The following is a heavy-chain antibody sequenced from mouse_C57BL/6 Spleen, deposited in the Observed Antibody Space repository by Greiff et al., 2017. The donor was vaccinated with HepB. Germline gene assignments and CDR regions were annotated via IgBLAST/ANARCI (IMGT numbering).Heavy chain of an antibody. CDR2: IWRGGST. J-gene: IGHJ4*01. V-gene: IGHV2-5*01. CDR3: AKNFDGYYRAMDY. D-gene: IGHD2-3*01. CDR1: GFSLTSYG. Sequence: QVQLQQSGPGLVQPSQSLSITCTVSGFSLTSYGVHWVRQSPGKGLEWLGVIWRGGSTDYNAAFMSRLSITKDNSKSQVFFKMNSLQADDTAIYYCAKNFDGYYRAMDYWGQGTSVTVSS.